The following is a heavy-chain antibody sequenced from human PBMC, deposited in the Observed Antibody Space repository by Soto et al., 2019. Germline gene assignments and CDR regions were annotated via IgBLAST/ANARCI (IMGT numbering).Heavy chain of an antibody. CDR3: ARDRYYDKRVRRYSYYGMDS. D-gene: IGHD3-16*01. CDR1: GCSINSYY. V-gene: IGHV4-59*01. Sequence: SATLSLTCSFSGCSINSYYWTWILQPPGQGLEWIGYIFYGGSTNYNPSLKSRVTISVDTSKNHFSLKLKSVTTADTAVYYWARDRYYDKRVRRYSYYGMDSWGQGTMVTVSS. J-gene: IGHJ6*02. CDR2: IFYGGST.